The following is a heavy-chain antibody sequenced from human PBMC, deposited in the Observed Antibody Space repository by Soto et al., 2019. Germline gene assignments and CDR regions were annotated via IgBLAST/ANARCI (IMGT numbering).Heavy chain of an antibody. J-gene: IGHJ5*02. D-gene: IGHD3-9*01. CDR2: IYYSGST. CDR3: ARAGFVLTGYLNWFDP. Sequence: QVQLQESGPGLVNPSQTLSLTCTVSGGSISSGGYYWSWIRQHPGKGLEWIGYIYYSGSTYYNPSLKSRVTISVDPSKNQFSLKLSSVTAADTAVYYCARAGFVLTGYLNWFDPWGQGTLVTVSS. V-gene: IGHV4-31*03. CDR1: GGSISSGGYY.